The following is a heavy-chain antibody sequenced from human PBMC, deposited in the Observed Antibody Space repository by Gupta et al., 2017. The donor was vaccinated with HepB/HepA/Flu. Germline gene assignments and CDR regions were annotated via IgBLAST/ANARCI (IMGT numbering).Heavy chain of an antibody. CDR3: ARENWAISKGTYDV. CDR1: GFTFGNYG. CDR2: IWYDARAD. D-gene: IGHD7-27*01. V-gene: IGHV3-33*01. J-gene: IGHJ3*01. Sequence: QVQLVESGGGVVQPGRSLRLSCAASGFTFGNYGMHWVRQAPGKGLEWVALIWYDARADDYADSVRGRFTISRDNSKNTLYLEINSLRGEDTAVYYCARENWAISKGTYDVWGQGTMVIVSS.